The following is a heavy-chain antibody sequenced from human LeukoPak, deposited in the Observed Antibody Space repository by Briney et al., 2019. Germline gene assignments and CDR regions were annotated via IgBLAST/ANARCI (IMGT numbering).Heavy chain of an antibody. Sequence: GGSLRLSCAASGFTFSNAWMSWVRQAPGKGLEWVGRIKSKTDGGTTDYAAPVKGRFTISRDDSKNTMYLQMSSLKTEDTAVYYCTTGSCGGDCSIPLGYWGQGTLVTVSS. CDR2: IKSKTDGGTT. V-gene: IGHV3-15*01. CDR3: TTGSCGGDCSIPLGY. J-gene: IGHJ4*02. D-gene: IGHD2-21*02. CDR1: GFTFSNAW.